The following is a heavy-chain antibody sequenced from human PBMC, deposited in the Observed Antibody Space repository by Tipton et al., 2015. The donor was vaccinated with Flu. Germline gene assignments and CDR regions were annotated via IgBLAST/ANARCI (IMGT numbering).Heavy chain of an antibody. CDR3: ARHQSSSLLPFDY. V-gene: IGHV4-38-2*02. D-gene: IGHD6-6*01. CDR2: IFRTGST. CDR1: GDSISSNYY. J-gene: IGHJ4*02. Sequence: TLSLTCTVSGDSISSNYYWGWIRQPPGKGLEWIGNIFRTGSTYRNPSLKSRVNISIDTSKNQFSLRLSSVTAADTAVYYCARHQSSSLLPFDYWGQGTPVTVSS.